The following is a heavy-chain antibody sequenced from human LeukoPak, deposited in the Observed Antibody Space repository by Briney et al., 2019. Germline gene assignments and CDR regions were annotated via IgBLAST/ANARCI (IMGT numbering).Heavy chain of an antibody. Sequence: SVKVSCKASGGTFSSYAISWVRQAPGQGLEWMGGIIPIFGTANYAQKFQGRVTITADESTSTAYMELSSLRSEDTAMYYCALLGGSNYFDYWGQGTLVTVSS. CDR1: GGTFSSYA. D-gene: IGHD2-15*01. V-gene: IGHV1-69*13. J-gene: IGHJ4*02. CDR3: ALLGGSNYFDY. CDR2: IIPIFGTA.